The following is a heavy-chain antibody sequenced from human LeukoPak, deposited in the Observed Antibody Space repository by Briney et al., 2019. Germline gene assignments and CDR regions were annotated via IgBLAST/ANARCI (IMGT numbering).Heavy chain of an antibody. CDR3: AREYGDYSPPDY. D-gene: IGHD4-17*01. CDR2: INPSGGST. Sequence: ASVKVSCKASGYTFTSYYMHWVRQAPGQGLEWMGIINPSGGSTSYAQKFQGRVTMTRDTSISTAYMELSRLRSDDTAVYYCAREYGDYSPPDYWGQGTLVTVSS. J-gene: IGHJ4*02. V-gene: IGHV1-46*01. CDR1: GYTFTSYY.